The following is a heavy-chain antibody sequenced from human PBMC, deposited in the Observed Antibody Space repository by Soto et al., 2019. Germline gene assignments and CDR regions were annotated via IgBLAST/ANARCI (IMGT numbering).Heavy chain of an antibody. D-gene: IGHD3-22*01. V-gene: IGHV4-31*03. CDR1: GGSIGSGGYY. CDR3: AVYSGISMIVIDALDI. CDR2: IYYSGST. J-gene: IGHJ3*02. Sequence: PSETLSLTCTVSGGSIGSGGYYWSWIRQHPGKGLEWIGYIYYSGSTYYNPSLKSRVTISVDTSKNQFSLKLSSVTAADTAVYSCAVYSGISMIVIDALDIWGQGTMVTVSS.